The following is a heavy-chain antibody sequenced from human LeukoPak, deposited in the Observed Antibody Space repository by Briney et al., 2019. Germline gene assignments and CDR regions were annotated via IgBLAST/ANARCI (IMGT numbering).Heavy chain of an antibody. CDR2: IKIKTDGGTT. CDR3: TTATRGALLWFGESSDAFDI. J-gene: IGHJ3*02. V-gene: IGHV3-15*01. CDR1: GFSFSNAW. D-gene: IGHD3-10*01. Sequence: GGSLRLSCAASGFSFSNAWMSWVRQAPGKGLEWVGRIKIKTDGGTTDYAAPVKGRFTISRDDSKNTLYLQMNSLKTEDTAVYYCTTATRGALLWFGESSDAFDIWGQGTMVTVSS.